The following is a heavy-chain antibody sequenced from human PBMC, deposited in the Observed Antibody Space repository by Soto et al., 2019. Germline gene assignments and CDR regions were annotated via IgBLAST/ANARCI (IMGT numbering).Heavy chain of an antibody. CDR2: IFCGGST. Sequence: EVQLVETGGNLIQPGGSLRLSCAASGFTVSSNYMTWVRQAPGKGLEWVSVIFCGGSTFYADSVKGRFTISSDNSKNTLFLQMNYRRTEDTAVYYSAIEKPTLLPYYYYGLDVWGQGTTVTVSS. CDR3: AIEKPTLLPYYYYGLDV. D-gene: IGHD2-15*01. CDR1: GFTVSSNY. V-gene: IGHV3-53*02. J-gene: IGHJ6*02.